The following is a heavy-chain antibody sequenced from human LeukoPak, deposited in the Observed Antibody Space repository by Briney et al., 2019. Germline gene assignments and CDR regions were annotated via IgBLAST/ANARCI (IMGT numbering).Heavy chain of an antibody. D-gene: IGHD3-22*01. V-gene: IGHV4-59*01. CDR2: IYYSGST. CDR1: GGSISSYY. J-gene: IGHJ5*02. Sequence: SETLSLTCTVSGGSISSYYWSWIRQPPGKGLEWIGYIYYSGSTNYNPSLKSRVTISVDTSKNQFSLKLSSVTAADTAVYYCARDYYDSSGYYYEDWFDPWGQGTLVTVSS. CDR3: ARDYYDSSGYYYEDWFDP.